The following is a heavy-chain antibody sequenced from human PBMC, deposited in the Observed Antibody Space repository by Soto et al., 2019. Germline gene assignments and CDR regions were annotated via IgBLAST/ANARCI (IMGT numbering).Heavy chain of an antibody. CDR2: IITIFGTA. CDR1: GGTCRRYA. J-gene: IGHJ6*02. V-gene: IGHV1-69*13. CDR3: ARDPFVGDMDV. D-gene: IGHD3-16*01. Sequence: SVNVSCKASGGTCRRYAISWLRQTPGQSLGWMGVIITIFGTAKYAQKFQGRVTITADESTSTAYMEMSSLRSEDTAVYYCARDPFVGDMDVWGQGNTVIVSS.